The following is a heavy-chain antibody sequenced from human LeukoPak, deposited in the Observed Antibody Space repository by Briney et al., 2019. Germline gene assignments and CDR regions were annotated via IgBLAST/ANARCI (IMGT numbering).Heavy chain of an antibody. D-gene: IGHD3-9*01. Sequence: ASVKVSCKASGGTFSSYGISWVRQAPGQGLEWMGRIIPILGTVNYAQNFQGGVTITTDESTRTAYMDVSSLRSEDTAVYYCARVNFDHAFDIWGQGTMVTVSS. J-gene: IGHJ3*02. V-gene: IGHV1-69*11. CDR2: IIPILGTV. CDR3: ARVNFDHAFDI. CDR1: GGTFSSYG.